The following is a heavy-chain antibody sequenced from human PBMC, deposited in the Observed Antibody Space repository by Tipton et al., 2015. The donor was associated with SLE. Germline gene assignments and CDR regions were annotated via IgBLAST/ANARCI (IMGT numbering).Heavy chain of an antibody. D-gene: IGHD3-16*01. CDR2: IYTSGST. CDR3: ARGGRLHNY. V-gene: IGHV4-61*02. CDR1: GGSVSSGSYY. Sequence: TLSLTCTVSGGSVSSGSYYWSWIRQPAGKGLEWIGRIYTSGSTNYNPSLKSRVTMSVDTSKNQFSLKLSSVTAADTAVYYCARGGRLHNYWGQGTLVTVSS. J-gene: IGHJ4*02.